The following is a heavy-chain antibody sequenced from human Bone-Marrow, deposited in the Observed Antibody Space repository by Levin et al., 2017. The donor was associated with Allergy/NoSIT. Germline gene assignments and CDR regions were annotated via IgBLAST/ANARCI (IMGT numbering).Heavy chain of an antibody. V-gene: IGHV1-2*02. CDR3: ARDRFPLVADSGPDLFDY. J-gene: IGHJ4*02. CDR1: GYTFSNYY. D-gene: IGHD6-6*01. Sequence: ASVKVSCKGAGYTFSNYYVHWVRQAPGQGLEWMGCINPSSGATKLAQRFQGRVAMTRDTSIVTAYMELARLSSDDTAIYFCARDRFPLVADSGPDLFDYWGQGTLVTVTS. CDR2: INPSSGAT.